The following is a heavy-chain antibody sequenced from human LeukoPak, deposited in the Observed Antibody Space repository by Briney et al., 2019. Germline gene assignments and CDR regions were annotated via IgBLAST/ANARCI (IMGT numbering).Heavy chain of an antibody. CDR1: GYSISSGYY. CDR3: ARAPHSYYYYMDV. Sequence: PSGTLSLTCTVSGYSISSGYYWGWIRQPPGKGLEWIGSIYHSGSTYYNPSLKSRVTISVDTSKNQFSLKLSSVTAADTAVYYCARAPHSYYYYMDVWGKGTTVTVSS. J-gene: IGHJ6*03. V-gene: IGHV4-38-2*02. CDR2: IYHSGST.